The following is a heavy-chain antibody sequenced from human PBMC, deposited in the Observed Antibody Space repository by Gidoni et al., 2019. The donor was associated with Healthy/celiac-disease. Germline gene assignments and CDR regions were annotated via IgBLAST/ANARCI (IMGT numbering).Heavy chain of an antibody. CDR3: ARHKSPGYFDY. Sequence: QLQLQESGPGLVKPSETLSLTCTVSGGSISSSSYYWGWIRQPPGKGLEWIGSIYYSGSTYYNPSLKSRVTISVDTSKNQFSLKLSSVTAADTAVYYCARHKSPGYFDYWGQGTLVTVSS. CDR2: IYYSGST. J-gene: IGHJ4*02. V-gene: IGHV4-39*01. CDR1: GGSISSSSYY.